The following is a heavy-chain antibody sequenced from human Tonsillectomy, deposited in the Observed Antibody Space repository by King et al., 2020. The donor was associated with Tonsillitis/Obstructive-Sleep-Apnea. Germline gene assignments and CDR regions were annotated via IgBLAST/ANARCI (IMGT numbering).Heavy chain of an antibody. J-gene: IGHJ6*02. CDR2: VSNDGSII. CDR3: AKDSGQEYYYDMDV. Sequence: VQLVESGGGVVQPGRPLRLSCAASGFSFNIYAMHWVRQAPGKGLEWVAVVSNDGSIIYYADSVKGRFTISRDNSKNTLYLQMNSLRAEDTALYYCAKDSGQEYYYDMDVWGQGTTVTVS. CDR1: GFSFNIYA. V-gene: IGHV3-30*18.